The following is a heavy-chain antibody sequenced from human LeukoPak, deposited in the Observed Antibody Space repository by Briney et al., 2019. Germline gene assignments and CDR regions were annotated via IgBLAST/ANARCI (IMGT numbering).Heavy chain of an antibody. J-gene: IGHJ4*02. CDR3: ARQPKLRWLQLRGYFDY. Sequence: SQTLSLTCAISGDSVSSNSAAWNSIRQSPSRGLEWLGRTYYRSKWYNDYAVSVKSRITINPDTSKNQFSLQLNSVTPEDTAVYYCARQPKLRWLQLRGYFDYWGQGTLVTVSS. V-gene: IGHV6-1*01. CDR1: GDSVSSNSAA. CDR2: TYYRSKWYN. D-gene: IGHD5-24*01.